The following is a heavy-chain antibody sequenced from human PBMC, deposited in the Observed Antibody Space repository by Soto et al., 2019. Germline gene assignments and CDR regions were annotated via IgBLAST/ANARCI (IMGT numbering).Heavy chain of an antibody. J-gene: IGHJ4*02. Sequence: QITLKESGPTLVNPTQTLTLTCTFSGISLSTTGEAVGWIRQPPGKALEWLALVYWDDSKRYSPSLKSRLTIPKDTSHNQVVLTMTNMDPVDTGTYYCAHIWGYWGQGTLVTVSS. V-gene: IGHV2-5*02. CDR2: VYWDDSK. D-gene: IGHD3-16*01. CDR1: GISLSTTGEA. CDR3: AHIWGY.